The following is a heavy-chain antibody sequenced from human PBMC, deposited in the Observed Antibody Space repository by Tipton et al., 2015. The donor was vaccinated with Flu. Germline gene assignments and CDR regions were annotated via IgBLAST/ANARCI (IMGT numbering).Heavy chain of an antibody. CDR3: ARVGCSSANCPDAFDL. CDR2: IYHSGSP. V-gene: IGHV4-38-2*01. J-gene: IGHJ3*01. D-gene: IGHD2-2*01. Sequence: LRLSCAVSGYSISSGSYWGWIRQPPGKGLEWIGSIYHSGSPYYNPSLKSRVTISVDTSQNQFSLKLSSVTAADEATYYCARVGCSSANCPDAFDLWGQGTMVTVSS. CDR1: GYSISSGSY.